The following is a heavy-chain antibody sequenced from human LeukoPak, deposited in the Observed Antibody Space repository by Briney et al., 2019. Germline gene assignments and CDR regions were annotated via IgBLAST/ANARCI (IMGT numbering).Heavy chain of an antibody. CDR3: ASGYYYDDPGTYYFDY. J-gene: IGHJ4*02. CDR2: IWYDGSNK. Sequence: GGSLRLSCAASGFTFSSYGMHWVRQAPGKGLEWVAVIWYDGSNKYYADSVKGRFTISRGNSKNTLYLQMNSLRAEDTAVYYCASGYYYDDPGTYYFDYWGQGTLVTVSS. D-gene: IGHD3-22*01. V-gene: IGHV3-33*01. CDR1: GFTFSSYG.